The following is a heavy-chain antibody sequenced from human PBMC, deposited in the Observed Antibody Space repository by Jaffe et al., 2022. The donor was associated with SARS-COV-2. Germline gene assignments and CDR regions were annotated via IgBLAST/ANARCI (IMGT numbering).Heavy chain of an antibody. D-gene: IGHD4-17*01. Sequence: DVQLVESGGGLVQPGGSLRLSCAASGFTFGGSWMTWVRQVPGKGLEWVANIRQDGSEEYYVDSVKGRFTISRDNAKNSLYLQLNSLRAEDTAVYYCARVGQTTVAYYYYYYYIDVWGKGTTVTVSS. CDR3: ARVGQTTVAYYYYYYYIDV. CDR2: IRQDGSEE. CDR1: GFTFGGSW. J-gene: IGHJ6*03. V-gene: IGHV3-7*01.